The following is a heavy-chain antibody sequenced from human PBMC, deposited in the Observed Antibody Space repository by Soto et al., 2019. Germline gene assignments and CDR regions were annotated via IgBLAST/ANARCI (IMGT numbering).Heavy chain of an antibody. V-gene: IGHV3-15*07. D-gene: IGHD3-22*01. CDR3: TTDSYSTIIIVRFDY. J-gene: IGHJ4*01. CDR2: IKSKTDGGTT. Sequence: PGGSLSLSCAASGFTFSNAWINWVRQAPGKGLEWVGRIKSKTDGGTTDYAEPVKGRFAISRDDSNNMVYLQMNSLKIEDTAVYYCTTDSYSTIIIVRFDYWGHGTLVTSPQ. CDR1: GFTFSNAW.